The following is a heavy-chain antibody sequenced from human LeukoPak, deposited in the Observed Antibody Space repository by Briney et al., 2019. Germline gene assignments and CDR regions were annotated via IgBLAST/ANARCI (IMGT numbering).Heavy chain of an antibody. Sequence: SETLSLTCTVSGGSISSYYWSWIRQPPGKGLEWIGYIYYGGSTNYNPSLKSRVTISVDTSKNQFSLKLSSVTAADTAVYYCAGYCGGDCYSGGEAFDIWGQGTMVTVSS. CDR3: AGYCGGDCYSGGEAFDI. D-gene: IGHD2-21*02. CDR2: IYYGGST. CDR1: GGSISSYY. V-gene: IGHV4-59*01. J-gene: IGHJ3*02.